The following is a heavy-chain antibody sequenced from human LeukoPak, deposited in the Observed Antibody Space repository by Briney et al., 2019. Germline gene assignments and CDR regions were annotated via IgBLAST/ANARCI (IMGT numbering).Heavy chain of an antibody. CDR3: ARGYSGLAGNPNWFDP. Sequence: PGGSLRLSCAASGFTFSAYAMRWVRQAPGKGLEWVAAIWSDGGNKYYADSVTGRFIISRDNSKNTLYLQMSGLRDEDAAVYYCARGYSGLAGNPNWFDPWGQGTLDTVSS. CDR1: GFTFSAYA. CDR2: IWSDGGNK. V-gene: IGHV3-33*01. D-gene: IGHD4-23*01. J-gene: IGHJ5*02.